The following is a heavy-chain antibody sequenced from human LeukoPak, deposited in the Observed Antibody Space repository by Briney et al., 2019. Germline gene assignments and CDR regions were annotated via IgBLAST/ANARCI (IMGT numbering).Heavy chain of an antibody. D-gene: IGHD4-17*01. V-gene: IGHV6-1*01. CDR2: TYYRYKWYN. J-gene: IGHJ4*02. CDR3: AREKYGDYPALDY. Sequence: SQTLSLTCAISGDRVSSNSVAWNWIRQSPSRGLEWLGRTYYRYKWYNDYAVSVKSRIIINADTSKKQFSLHLKSVTPEDTAVYYCAREKYGDYPALDYWGQGTLVTASS. CDR1: GDRVSSNSVA.